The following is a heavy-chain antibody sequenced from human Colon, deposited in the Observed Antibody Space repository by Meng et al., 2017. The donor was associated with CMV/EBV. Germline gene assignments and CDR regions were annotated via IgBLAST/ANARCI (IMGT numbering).Heavy chain of an antibody. CDR3: AQLRGITGWFDH. D-gene: IGHD1-14*01. J-gene: IGHJ5*02. V-gene: IGHV4-59*02. CDR2: VHYSGRT. Sequence: SETLSLTCIVSGGSVSGYYWSWIRQPPGKGLEWIGYVHYSGRTHYNPSLMNRVTISVDTSKNQFSLNVESVTAADTAVYYCAQLRGITGWFDHWGQGTLVTVSS. CDR1: GGSVSGYY.